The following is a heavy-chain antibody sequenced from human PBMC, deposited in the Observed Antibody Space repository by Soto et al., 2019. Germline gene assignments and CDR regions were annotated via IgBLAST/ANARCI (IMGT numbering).Heavy chain of an antibody. CDR3: ACLTSAIDFDY. V-gene: IGHV2-5*02. Sequence: QITLKESGPTLVKPTQTLTLTSTFSGLSLSTSGVGVGWIRQPPGKALEWLAPFYWDDDKRYSPSLKSRLTISKDTSKNQVVLTITNMDPVDTATYYCACLTSAIDFDYWGQGTLVTVSS. D-gene: IGHD4-17*01. CDR1: GLSLSTSGVG. CDR2: FYWDDDK. J-gene: IGHJ4*02.